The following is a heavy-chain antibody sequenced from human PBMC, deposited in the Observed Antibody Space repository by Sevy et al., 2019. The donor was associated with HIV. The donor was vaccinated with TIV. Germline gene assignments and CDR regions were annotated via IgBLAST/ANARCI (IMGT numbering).Heavy chain of an antibody. CDR1: GFTFSSYY. D-gene: IGHD5-18*01. J-gene: IGHJ4*02. CDR3: ARAYTYCRF. Sequence: GGSLRLSCAASGFTFSSYYMSWVRQAPGKGLEWVANIRKDESEENYLDSVKGRFIISRDNAKNSLYLQMNSLRVEDTTIYYCARAYTYCRFCGQGALVTVSS. CDR2: IRKDESEE. V-gene: IGHV3-7*01.